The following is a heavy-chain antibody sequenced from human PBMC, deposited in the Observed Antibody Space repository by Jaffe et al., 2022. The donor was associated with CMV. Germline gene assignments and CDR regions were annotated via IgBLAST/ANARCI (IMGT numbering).Heavy chain of an antibody. J-gene: IGHJ6*02. D-gene: IGHD4-17*01. CDR3: ARAVLTTVTTSHYYYGMDV. Sequence: QVQLQESGPGLVKPSETLSLTCTVSGGSISSYYWSWIRQPPGKGLEWIGYIYYSGSTNYNPSLKSRVTISVDTSKNQFSLKLSSVTAADTAVYYCARAVLTTVTTSHYYYGMDVWGQGTTVTVSS. CDR1: GGSISSYY. V-gene: IGHV4-59*01. CDR2: IYYSGST.